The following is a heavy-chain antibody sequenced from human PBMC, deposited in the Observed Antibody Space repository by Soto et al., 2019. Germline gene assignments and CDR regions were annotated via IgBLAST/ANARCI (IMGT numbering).Heavy chain of an antibody. J-gene: IGHJ4*02. CDR3: ARDPRRLWFGELLWYFDY. V-gene: IGHV4-34*01. CDR2: INHSGST. CDR1: GGSFSGYY. D-gene: IGHD3-10*01. Sequence: QVQLQQWGAGLLKPSETLSHTCAVYGGSFSGYYWSWIRQLPGKGLEWIGEINHSGSTNYNPSLKSRVTISVDTSKNQFSLKLSSVTAADTAVYYCARDPRRLWFGELLWYFDYWGQGTLVTVSS.